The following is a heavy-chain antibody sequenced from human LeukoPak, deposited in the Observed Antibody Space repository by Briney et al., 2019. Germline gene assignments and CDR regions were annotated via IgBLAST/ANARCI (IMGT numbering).Heavy chain of an antibody. Sequence: GGSLRLSCAASGFTFSNYAMSWVRQAPGLGLEWVSAISGSGGSTYYADSVKGRFTISRDNSKNTLYLQMNSLRAEDTAVYYCAKNLDFWGGLFGYWGQGTLVTVSS. V-gene: IGHV3-23*01. D-gene: IGHD3-3*01. CDR1: GFTFSNYA. J-gene: IGHJ4*02. CDR2: ISGSGGST. CDR3: AKNLDFWGGLFGY.